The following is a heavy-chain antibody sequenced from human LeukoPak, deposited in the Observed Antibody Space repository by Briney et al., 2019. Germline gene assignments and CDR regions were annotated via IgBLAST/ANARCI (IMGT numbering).Heavy chain of an antibody. D-gene: IGHD6-19*01. CDR1: GFTFSSYG. V-gene: IGHV3-30*02. CDR2: IRYDGSNK. CDR3: AKDRPTSGWYRYFDY. J-gene: IGHJ4*02. Sequence: TGGSLRLSCAASGFTFSSYGMDWVRQAPGKGLEWVAFIRYDGSNKYYADSVKGRFTISRDNSKNTLYLQMNSLRAEDTAVYYCAKDRPTSGWYRYFDYWGQGTLVTVSS.